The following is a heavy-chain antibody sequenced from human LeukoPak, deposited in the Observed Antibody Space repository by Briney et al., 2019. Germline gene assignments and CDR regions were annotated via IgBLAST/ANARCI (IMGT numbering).Heavy chain of an antibody. CDR3: ARAVGSGSFQTYYYYMDV. CDR2: IYTSGST. V-gene: IGHV4-4*07. J-gene: IGHJ6*03. D-gene: IGHD3-10*01. Sequence: SETLSLTCTVSGVSISSYYWIWIRQPAGKGLEGIGRIYTSGSTNYNPALKRRVTMSVDTSKNQFSLKLSSVTAADTAVYYCARAVGSGSFQTYYYYMDVWGKGTTVTISS. CDR1: GVSISSYY.